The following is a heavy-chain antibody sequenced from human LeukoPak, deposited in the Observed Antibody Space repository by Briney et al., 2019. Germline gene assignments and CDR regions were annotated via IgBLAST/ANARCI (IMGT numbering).Heavy chain of an antibody. D-gene: IGHD2-8*01. Sequence: GRSLRLSCAASGFTFSSYGMHWVRQAPGKGLDWVAVIWSDGRNKYYADSVKGRFTISRDNSKNTLYLQMNSLRAEDTAVYYCAKDHCRYCINRGWFDPWGQGTLVTVSS. V-gene: IGHV3-33*06. CDR3: AKDHCRYCINRGWFDP. J-gene: IGHJ5*02. CDR2: IWSDGRNK. CDR1: GFTFSSYG.